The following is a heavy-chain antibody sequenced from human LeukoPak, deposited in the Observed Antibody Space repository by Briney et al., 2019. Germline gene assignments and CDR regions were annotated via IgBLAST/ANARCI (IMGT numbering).Heavy chain of an antibody. Sequence: GGSLRLSCATSGFTLSSYWMHWVRQAPGKGLVWVSCINSDGSSTTYADSVKGRFTISRDNAKNTLYLQMNSLRAEDTALYYCTRSDSGQIDYWGQGTLVSVSS. D-gene: IGHD5-12*01. CDR3: TRSDSGQIDY. J-gene: IGHJ4*02. V-gene: IGHV3-74*01. CDR1: GFTLSSYW. CDR2: INSDGSST.